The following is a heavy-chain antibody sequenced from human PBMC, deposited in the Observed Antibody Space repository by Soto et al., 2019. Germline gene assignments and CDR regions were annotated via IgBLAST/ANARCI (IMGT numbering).Heavy chain of an antibody. D-gene: IGHD1-26*01. CDR1: GGSISSSSYY. CDR3: AREMGGSIDY. J-gene: IGHJ4*02. CDR2: IYHSGST. Sequence: QLQLQESGPGLVKPSETLSLTCTVSGGSISSSSYYWGWIRQPPGKGLEWIGTIYHSGSTSYKPSLKSRLTISVDTSKNQFSLKLNSVTAADTAIYYCAREMGGSIDYWGQGTLVTVSS. V-gene: IGHV4-39*01.